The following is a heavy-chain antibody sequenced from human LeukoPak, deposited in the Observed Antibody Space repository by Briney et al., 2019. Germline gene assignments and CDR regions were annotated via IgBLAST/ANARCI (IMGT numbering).Heavy chain of an antibody. CDR2: IYTSGST. CDR3: ARQALDILTGYYKPRSYYFDY. D-gene: IGHD3-9*01. J-gene: IGHJ4*02. Sequence: SETLSLTCIVSGDSISSSSYYWSWIRQPAGKGLEWIGRIYTSGSTNYNPSLKSRVTISVDTSKNQFSLKLSSVTAADTAVYYCARQALDILTGYYKPRSYYFDYWGQGTLVTVSS. CDR1: GDSISSSSYY. V-gene: IGHV4-61*02.